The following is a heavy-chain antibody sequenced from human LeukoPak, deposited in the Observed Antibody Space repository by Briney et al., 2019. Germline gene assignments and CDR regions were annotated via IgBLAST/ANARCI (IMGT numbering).Heavy chain of an antibody. CDR3: AKDTTSDGDYAFAFDI. D-gene: IGHD4-17*01. J-gene: IGHJ3*02. CDR2: ISGSGGST. Sequence: PGGSLRLSCAAPGFTFSSYATSWVRQAPGKGLEWVSAISGSGGSTYYADSVKGRFTISRDNSKNTLYLQMNSLRAEDTAVYYCAKDTTSDGDYAFAFDIWGQGTMVTVSS. CDR1: GFTFSSYA. V-gene: IGHV3-23*01.